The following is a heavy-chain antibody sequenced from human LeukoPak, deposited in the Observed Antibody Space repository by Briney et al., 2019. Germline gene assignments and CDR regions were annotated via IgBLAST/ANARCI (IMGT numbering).Heavy chain of an antibody. CDR3: ARYIHPQGLVGYAMDV. V-gene: IGHV1-69*04. CDR1: GGPFNSYA. CDR2: IVVILGVT. D-gene: IGHD2-15*01. Sequence: SVKVSCKAPGGPFNSYAINWVRQAPGQGLEWMGRIVVILGVTNYAQRFQGRVTISADKSTTTAYMELSSLTSEDTAVYYCARYIHPQGLVGYAMDVWGQGTTVIVSS. J-gene: IGHJ6*02.